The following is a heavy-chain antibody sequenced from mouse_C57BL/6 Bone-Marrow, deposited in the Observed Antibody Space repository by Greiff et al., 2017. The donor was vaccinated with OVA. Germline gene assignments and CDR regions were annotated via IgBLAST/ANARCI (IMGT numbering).Heavy chain of an antibody. CDR1: GFTFSSYG. D-gene: IGHD2-4*01. CDR2: ISSGGSYT. Sequence: DVKLVESGGDLVKPGGSLKLSCAASGFTFSSYGMSWVRQTPDKRLEWVATISSGGSYTYSPDSVKGRFTISRDNAKNTLYLQMSRLKSEDTAMYYCARRDYGFAYWGQGTLVTVSA. CDR3: ARRDYGFAY. J-gene: IGHJ3*01. V-gene: IGHV5-6*02.